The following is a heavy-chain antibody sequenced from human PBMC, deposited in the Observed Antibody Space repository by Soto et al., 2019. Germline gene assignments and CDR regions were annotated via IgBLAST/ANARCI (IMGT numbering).Heavy chain of an antibody. J-gene: IGHJ6*02. Sequence: QVQLVQSGAEVKKPGSSVKVSCKASGGTFSSYAISWVRQAPGQGLEWMGGIIPIFGTANYAQKFQGRVTITADKSTSTAYMELSSLRSEDTAVYYCARSRSVRGGLRGSYQPMDVWGQGTTVTVSS. CDR3: ARSRSVRGGLRGSYQPMDV. V-gene: IGHV1-69*06. CDR2: IIPIFGTA. D-gene: IGHD3-10*01. CDR1: GGTFSSYA.